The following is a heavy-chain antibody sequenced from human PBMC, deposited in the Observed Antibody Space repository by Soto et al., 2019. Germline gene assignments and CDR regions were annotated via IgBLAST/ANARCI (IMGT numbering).Heavy chain of an antibody. CDR3: AQCPSPFGGCERVAS. CDR2: ITGNGDTT. Sequence: EVQLLDSGGGWVQPGGSLRLSCAASGFKFSSNAMSWVRQATGKGLEWVSGITGNGDTTYYVQSVKGRFTISRDNSKSTLNLQLNSMRAEDTAVYYCAQCPSPFGGCERVASWGQGTMVTVSS. V-gene: IGHV3-23*01. J-gene: IGHJ4*02. D-gene: IGHD1-26*01. CDR1: GFKFSSNA.